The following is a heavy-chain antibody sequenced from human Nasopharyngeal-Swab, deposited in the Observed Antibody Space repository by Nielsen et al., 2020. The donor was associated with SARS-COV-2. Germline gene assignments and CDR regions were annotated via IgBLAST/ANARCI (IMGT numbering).Heavy chain of an antibody. Sequence: SQTLSLTCAVYGGSFSGYYWSWIRQPPGKGLEWIGEINHSGSTKYNPSLKSRVTISVDTSKNQFSLKLSSVTAADTAVYYCARSFRGTTPRDAFDIWGQGTMVTVSS. D-gene: IGHD1-7*01. CDR2: INHSGST. CDR1: GGSFSGYY. J-gene: IGHJ3*02. V-gene: IGHV4-34*01. CDR3: ARSFRGTTPRDAFDI.